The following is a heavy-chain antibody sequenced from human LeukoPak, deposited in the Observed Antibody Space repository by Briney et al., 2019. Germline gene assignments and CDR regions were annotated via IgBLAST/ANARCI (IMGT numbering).Heavy chain of an antibody. D-gene: IGHD2-2*02. CDR2: ISTYNGDT. Sequence: ASVKVSCKASGYTFTNHGFSWVRQAPGQGLEWMGWISTYNGDTNYAQNLQGRVTMTTDTSTSTAYMEMRSLRSDDTAVYYCARDCSSTSCDNVYWGQGTLVTVSS. J-gene: IGHJ4*02. V-gene: IGHV1-18*01. CDR1: GYTFTNHG. CDR3: ARDCSSTSCDNVY.